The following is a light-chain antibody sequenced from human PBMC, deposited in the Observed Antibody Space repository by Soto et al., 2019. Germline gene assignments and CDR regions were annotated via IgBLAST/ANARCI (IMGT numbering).Light chain of an antibody. CDR1: QSVSSSY. CDR3: QQYGSSPWT. CDR2: AAS. J-gene: IGKJ1*01. Sequence: EIVLTQSPGTLSLSPGERATLSCRASQSVSSSYLAWYQQKPGQAPRLLLYAASRRATGIPDRFSGSGSGTDFTLTISRLEPEDFALYYCQQYGSSPWTFGQGTKVEIK. V-gene: IGKV3-20*01.